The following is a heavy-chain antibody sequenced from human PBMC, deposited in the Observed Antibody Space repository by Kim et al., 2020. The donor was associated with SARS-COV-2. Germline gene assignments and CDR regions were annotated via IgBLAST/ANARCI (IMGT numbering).Heavy chain of an antibody. CDR3: ATSWELQKPGIDY. D-gene: IGHD1-26*01. Sequence: NPTLKIRGTISVDTSKNHFSRKLSSVTAADTAVYYCATSWELQKPGIDYWGQGTLVTVSS. J-gene: IGHJ4*02. V-gene: IGHV4-39*01.